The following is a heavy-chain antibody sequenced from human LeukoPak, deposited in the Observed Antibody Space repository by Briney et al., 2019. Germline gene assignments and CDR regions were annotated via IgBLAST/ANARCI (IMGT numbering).Heavy chain of an antibody. CDR3: TTDSTRIGYCTNGVCSPQSA. D-gene: IGHD2-8*01. CDR2: IKSKTDGGTT. Sequence: GGSLRLSCAASGFTFSNAWTNWVRQAPGKGLEWVGRIKSKTDGGTTDYAAPVKGRFTISRDDSKNTLYLQMNSLKTEDTAVYYCTTDSTRIGYCTNGVCSPQSAWGQGTLVTVSS. CDR1: GFTFSNAW. V-gene: IGHV3-15*07. J-gene: IGHJ5*02.